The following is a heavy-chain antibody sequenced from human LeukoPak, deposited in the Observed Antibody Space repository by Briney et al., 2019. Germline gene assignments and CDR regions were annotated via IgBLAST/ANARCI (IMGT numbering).Heavy chain of an antibody. D-gene: IGHD5-18*01. CDR3: ARDSGYSYADDY. CDR2: ISGSGGST. V-gene: IGHV3-23*01. J-gene: IGHJ4*02. Sequence: GGSLRLSCAASGFTFSSYAMSWVRQAPGKGLEWVSAISGSGGSTYYADSVKGQFTISRDNSKNTLYLQMSSLRDEDTAVYYCARDSGYSYADDYWGQGTLVTVSS. CDR1: GFTFSSYA.